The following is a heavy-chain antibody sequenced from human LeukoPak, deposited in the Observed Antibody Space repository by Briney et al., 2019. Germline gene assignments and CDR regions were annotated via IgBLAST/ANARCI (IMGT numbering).Heavy chain of an antibody. CDR2: ISAYNGNT. D-gene: IGHD5-12*01. CDR1: GYTFTSYG. V-gene: IGHV1-18*01. J-gene: IGHJ5*02. CDR3: ARRQDRVATSLKGNWFDP. Sequence: ASVKVSCKASGYTFTSYGISWVRQAPGQGLEWMGWISAYNGNTNYAQKLQGRVTMTTDTSTSTAYMELRSLRSDDTAVYYCARRQDRVATSLKGNWFDPWGQGTLVTVSS.